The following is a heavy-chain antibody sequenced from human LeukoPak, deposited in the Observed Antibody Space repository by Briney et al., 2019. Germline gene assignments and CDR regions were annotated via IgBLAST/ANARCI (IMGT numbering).Heavy chain of an antibody. CDR3: ARGGARRDGYNLGY. CDR1: GGSFSGYY. Sequence: PSETLSLTCAVYGGSFSGYYWSWIRQPPGKGLECIGEINHSGSTNYYPSLKSRVTISVDTSKNQFSLKLSSVTAADTAVYYCARGGARRDGYNLGYWGQGTLVTVSS. J-gene: IGHJ4*02. V-gene: IGHV4-34*01. D-gene: IGHD5-24*01. CDR2: INHSGST.